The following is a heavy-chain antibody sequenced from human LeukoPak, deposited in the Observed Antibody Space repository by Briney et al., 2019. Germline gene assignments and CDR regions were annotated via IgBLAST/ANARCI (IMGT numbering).Heavy chain of an antibody. Sequence: PSETLSLTCAVYGGSFSDYYWSWLRQPPGKGLEWIGEINHSGSTNYNPSLKSRVTISVDTSKNQFSLKLSSVTAADTAVYYCARGDMRGAFDIWGQGTMVTVSS. J-gene: IGHJ3*02. CDR2: INHSGST. D-gene: IGHD2-15*01. CDR1: GGSFSDYY. CDR3: ARGDMRGAFDI. V-gene: IGHV4-34*01.